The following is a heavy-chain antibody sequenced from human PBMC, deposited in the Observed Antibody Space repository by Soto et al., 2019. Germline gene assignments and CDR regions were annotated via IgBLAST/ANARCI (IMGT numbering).Heavy chain of an antibody. CDR3: ARDSMVTVSERYFDF. CDR1: GGSISSGDYY. CDR2: IYYSGST. Sequence: SETLSLTCTVSGGSISSGDYYWSWIRQPPGEGLEWIGYIYYSGSTYYNPSLKSRVTISVDTSKNQFSLKLSSVTAADTAVYYCARDSMVTVSERYFDFWGQGTLVTVSS. D-gene: IGHD2-15*01. J-gene: IGHJ4*02. V-gene: IGHV4-30-4*01.